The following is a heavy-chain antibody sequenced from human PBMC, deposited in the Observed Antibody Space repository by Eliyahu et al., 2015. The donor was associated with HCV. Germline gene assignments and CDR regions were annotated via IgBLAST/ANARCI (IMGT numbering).Heavy chain of an antibody. CDR1: GYTFSGHY. CDR2: INPNSGAT. J-gene: IGHJ1*01. Sequence: QVQLVQSGAEVKKPGASVKVTCKASGYTFSGHYMHWVRQAPGQGLEWMGRINPNSGATNYAQKFQGRVTVTRDTSITTVYLELFSLTSDDTAVYYCARIPSDSSPETGAFWGQGTLVTVSS. V-gene: IGHV1-2*06. D-gene: IGHD2-2*01. CDR3: ARIPSDSSPETGAF.